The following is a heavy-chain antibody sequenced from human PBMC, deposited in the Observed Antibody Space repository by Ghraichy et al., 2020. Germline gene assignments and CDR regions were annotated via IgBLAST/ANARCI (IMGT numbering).Heavy chain of an antibody. CDR1: GGSFSGYY. D-gene: IGHD3-10*01. Sequence: ESLNISCAVYGGSFSGYYWSWIRQPPGKGLEWIGEINHSGSTNYNPSLKSRVTISVDTSKNQFSLKLSSVTAADTAVYYCARARPSNYYGSGSYYRYWGQGTLVTVSS. CDR3: ARARPSNYYGSGSYYRY. J-gene: IGHJ4*02. V-gene: IGHV4-34*01. CDR2: INHSGST.